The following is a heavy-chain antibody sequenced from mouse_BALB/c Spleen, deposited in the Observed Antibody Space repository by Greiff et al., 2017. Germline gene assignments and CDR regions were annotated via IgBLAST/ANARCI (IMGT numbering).Heavy chain of an antibody. CDR1: GFTFSSYG. CDR2: INSNGGST. J-gene: IGHJ4*01. CDR3: AREGYDSAMDY. D-gene: IGHD2-14*01. V-gene: IGHV5-6-3*01. Sequence: VESGGGLVQPGGSLKLSCAASGFTFSSYGMSWVRQTPDKRLELVATINSNGGSTYYPDSVKGRFTISRDNAKNTLYLQMSSLKSEDTAMYYCAREGYDSAMDYWGQGTSVTVSS.